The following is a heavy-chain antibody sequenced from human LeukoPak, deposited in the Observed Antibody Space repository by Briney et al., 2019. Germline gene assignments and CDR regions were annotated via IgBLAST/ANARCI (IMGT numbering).Heavy chain of an antibody. CDR1: GGTFSSYA. V-gene: IGHV1-69*13. J-gene: IGHJ2*01. Sequence: ASVKVSCKASGGTFSSYAISRVRQAPGQGLEWMGGIIPIFGTANYAQKFQGRVTITADESTSTAYMELSSLRSEDTAVYYCARVDYGDLRGPRWYFDLWGRGTLVTVFS. CDR2: IIPIFGTA. D-gene: IGHD4-17*01. CDR3: ARVDYGDLRGPRWYFDL.